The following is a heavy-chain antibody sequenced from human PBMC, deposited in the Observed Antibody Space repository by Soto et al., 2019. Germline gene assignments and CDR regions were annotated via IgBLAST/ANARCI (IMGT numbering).Heavy chain of an antibody. J-gene: IGHJ3*02. D-gene: IGHD6-13*01. CDR1: GFTLSAYW. Sequence: EVQLEESGGDLVQPGGSLRLSCAASGFTLSAYWMTWVRQAPGKGLEWVANINRDGSKKSYLDSVRGRFTISRDKVGNSLYHQMDSLRADDTALYYCARDVSPGSSSLYLDAFDIWGQGTMVTVSS. CDR2: INRDGSKK. CDR3: ARDVSPGSSSLYLDAFDI. V-gene: IGHV3-7*05.